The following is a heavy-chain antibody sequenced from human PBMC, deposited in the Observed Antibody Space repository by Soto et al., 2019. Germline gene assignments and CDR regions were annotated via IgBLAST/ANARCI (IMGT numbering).Heavy chain of an antibody. CDR2: MSGTGDRT. V-gene: IGHV3-23*01. D-gene: IGHD4-4*01. CDR1: VFTFSSYA. Sequence: HPVGSLRLSCAASVFTFSSYALSWVRQAPGKGLEWVSSMSGTGDRTYYADPVRGRFTISRDNSKNTLYLQMNSLRAEDTAIYYCAKEVISDYWGQGTLVTVSS. J-gene: IGHJ4*02. CDR3: AKEVISDY.